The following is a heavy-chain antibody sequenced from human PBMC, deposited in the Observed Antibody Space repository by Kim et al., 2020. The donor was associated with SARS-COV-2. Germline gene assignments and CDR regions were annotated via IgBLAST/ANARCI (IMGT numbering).Heavy chain of an antibody. Sequence: GGSLRLSCAASGFTFSSYGMHWVRQTPGKGLEWVAVIWYDGSNKYYADSVKGRFTISRDNSKNTLYLQMNSLRAEDTAVYYCAREAHYYDSSGYYIWGQG. CDR1: GFTFSSYG. V-gene: IGHV3-33*01. CDR3: AREAHYYDSSGYYI. D-gene: IGHD3-22*01. CDR2: IWYDGSNK. J-gene: IGHJ1*01.